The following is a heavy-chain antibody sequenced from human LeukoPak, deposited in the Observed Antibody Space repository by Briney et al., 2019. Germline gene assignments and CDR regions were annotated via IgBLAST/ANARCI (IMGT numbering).Heavy chain of an antibody. CDR1: GYTFTYRY. D-gene: IGHD3-9*01. CDR3: ARSGYDILTGYYHDAFDI. CDR2: ITPFNGNT. J-gene: IGHJ3*02. V-gene: IGHV1-45*02. Sequence: SVNVSCKASGYTFTYRYLHWVRQAPGQALEWMGWITPFNGNTNYAQKFQDRVTITRDRSMSTAYMELSSLRSEDTAMYYCARSGYDILTGYYHDAFDIWGQGTMVTVSS.